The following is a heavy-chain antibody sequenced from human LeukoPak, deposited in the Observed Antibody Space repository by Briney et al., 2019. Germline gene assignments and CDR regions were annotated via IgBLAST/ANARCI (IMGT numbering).Heavy chain of an antibody. CDR3: TRAKGGYFFDQ. Sequence: GGSLRLSCAASGFTVSSNYMSWVRQAPGKGLVWVSRINSDGSSTGYADSVKGRFTISRDNAKNTLSLQMNSLRTEDTAVYFCTRAKGGYFFDQWGQGTLVTVSS. D-gene: IGHD3-16*01. CDR1: GFTVSSNY. V-gene: IGHV3-74*01. CDR2: INSDGSST. J-gene: IGHJ4*02.